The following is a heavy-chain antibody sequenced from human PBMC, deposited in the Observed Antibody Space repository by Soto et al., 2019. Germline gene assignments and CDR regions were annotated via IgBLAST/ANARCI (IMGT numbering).Heavy chain of an antibody. V-gene: IGHV3-23*01. CDR2: IGGGGHDT. D-gene: IGHD3-3*01. CDR3: AKHPIFGVVTHYFAH. J-gene: IGHJ4*02. CDR1: GFAFSAYA. Sequence: DVQLLESGGSLVQPGGSLRLSCSASGFAFSAYAMSWVRQAPQKGLEWVSGIGGGGHDTRYGDSVKGRFTISRDNSRNTLYLEMNRLTAEDTVVYYCAKHPIFGVVTHYFAHWGRGILVTVSS.